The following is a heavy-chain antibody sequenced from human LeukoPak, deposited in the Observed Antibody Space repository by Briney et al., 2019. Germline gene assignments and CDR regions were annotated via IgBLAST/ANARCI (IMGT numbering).Heavy chain of an antibody. D-gene: IGHD3-10*01. CDR1: GFTFTTYW. CDR2: IKQDGTEK. Sequence: GGSLRLSCAASGFTFTTYWMSWVRQAPGKGLEWVANIKQDGTEKYYVDSVKGRFTISRDNAKNSLYLQMNSLRVEDTAVYYCARHGSITMVRGRLRYYYMDVWGKGTTVTISS. J-gene: IGHJ6*03. CDR3: ARHGSITMVRGRLRYYYMDV. V-gene: IGHV3-7*03.